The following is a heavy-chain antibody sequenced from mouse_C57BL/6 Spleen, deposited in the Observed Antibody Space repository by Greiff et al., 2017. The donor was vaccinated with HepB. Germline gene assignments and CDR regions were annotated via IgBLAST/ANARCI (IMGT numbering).Heavy chain of an antibody. CDR2: IHPNSGST. D-gene: IGHD1-1*01. Sequence: QVQLQQPGAELVKPGASVKLSCKASGYTFTSYWMHWVKQRPGQGLEWIGMIHPNSGSTNYNEKFKSKATLTVDKSSSTAYMQHSSLTSEDSAVYYCARPSYYYGSSYYAMDYWGQGTSVTVSS. J-gene: IGHJ4*01. V-gene: IGHV1-64*01. CDR1: GYTFTSYW. CDR3: ARPSYYYGSSYYAMDY.